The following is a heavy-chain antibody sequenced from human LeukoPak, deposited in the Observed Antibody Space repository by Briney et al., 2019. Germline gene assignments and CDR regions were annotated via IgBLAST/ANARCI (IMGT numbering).Heavy chain of an antibody. J-gene: IGHJ4*02. CDR1: GYTFTNNA. CDR2: INPNSGGT. D-gene: IGHD2-21*02. Sequence: GASVKVSCKTSGYTFTNNAINWVRQAPGQGLEWMGWINPNSGGTNYAQKFQGRVTMTRDTSISTAYMELSRLRSDDTAVYYCARVGLAYCGGDCYNGDFFDYWGQGTLVTVSS. V-gene: IGHV1-2*02. CDR3: ARVGLAYCGGDCYNGDFFDY.